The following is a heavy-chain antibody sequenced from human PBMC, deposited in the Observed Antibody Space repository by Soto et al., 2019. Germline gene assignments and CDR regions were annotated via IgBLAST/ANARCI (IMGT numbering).Heavy chain of an antibody. CDR3: ARSRYSGYDSVDY. CDR2: IYYSGST. Sequence: SQTLPLTCTVSGGSISNYYWSWIRQPPGKGLEWIGYIYYSGSTNYNPSLKSRVTISVDTSKNQFSLKLSSVTAADTAVYYCARSRYSGYDSVDYWGQGTLVTVSS. V-gene: IGHV4-59*01. J-gene: IGHJ4*02. D-gene: IGHD5-12*01. CDR1: GGSISNYY.